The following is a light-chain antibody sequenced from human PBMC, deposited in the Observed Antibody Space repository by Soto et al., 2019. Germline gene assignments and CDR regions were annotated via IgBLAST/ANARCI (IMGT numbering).Light chain of an antibody. CDR2: EVS. CDR3: NSYTSTSTPYV. Sequence: QSVLTQPASVSGSPGQSITISCTGTSSDVGGYNYVSWYQQHPGKAPKLMIYEVSNRPSGISIRFSGSKSGNTASLTISGLRAEDEADYYCNSYTSTSTPYVFGTGNKLTVL. V-gene: IGLV2-14*01. J-gene: IGLJ1*01. CDR1: SSDVGGYNY.